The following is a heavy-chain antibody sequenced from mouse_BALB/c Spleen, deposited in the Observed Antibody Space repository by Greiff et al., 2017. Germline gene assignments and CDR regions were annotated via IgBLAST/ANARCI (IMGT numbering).Heavy chain of an antibody. CDR3: ARKKGYYALFDY. CDR2: IDTSDSYT. D-gene: IGHD2-3*01. Sequence: VQLQQPGAELVMLGASVKMSCKASGYTFTDYWMHWVKQRPGQGLEWIGAIDTSDSYTSYNQKFKGKATLTVDESSSTAYMQLSSLTSEDSAVYYCARKKGYYALFDYWGQGTTLTVSS. V-gene: IGHV1-69*01. J-gene: IGHJ2*01. CDR1: GYTFTDYW.